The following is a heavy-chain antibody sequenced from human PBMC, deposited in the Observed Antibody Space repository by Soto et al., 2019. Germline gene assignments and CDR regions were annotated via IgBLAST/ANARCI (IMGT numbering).Heavy chain of an antibody. J-gene: IGHJ6*02. CDR2: IYYSGST. D-gene: IGHD2-8*01. Sequence: QVRLQESGPGLVRPSQTLSLTCTVSGDSLSSGGFYCSWFRQLPAKGLEWIGFIYYSGSTFYNPSLRSRVTMSADASKNQISLKLSSVTAADTAVYYCAKTKTPHVRNGMDVWGQGTTVTVSS. CDR1: GDSLSSGGFY. CDR3: AKTKTPHVRNGMDV. V-gene: IGHV4-31*04.